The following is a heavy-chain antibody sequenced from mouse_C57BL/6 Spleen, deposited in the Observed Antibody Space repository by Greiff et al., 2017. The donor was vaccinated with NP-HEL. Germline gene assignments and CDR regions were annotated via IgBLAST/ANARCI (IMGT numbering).Heavy chain of an antibody. Sequence: VKLMESGPELVKPGASVKISCKASGYAFSSSWMNWVKQRPGKGLEWIGRVYPGDGDTNYNGKFKGKATLTADKSSSTAYMQLSSLTSEDSAVYYCARYKSMDYWGQGTSVTVSS. J-gene: IGHJ4*01. D-gene: IGHD1-3*01. V-gene: IGHV1-82*01. CDR2: VYPGDGDT. CDR1: GYAFSSSW. CDR3: ARYKSMDY.